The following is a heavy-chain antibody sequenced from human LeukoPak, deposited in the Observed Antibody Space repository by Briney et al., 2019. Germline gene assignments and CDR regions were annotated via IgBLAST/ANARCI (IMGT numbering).Heavy chain of an antibody. J-gene: IGHJ4*02. CDR2: MNPSSGDT. CDR1: GYTFTSYD. D-gene: IGHD2-21*01. V-gene: IGHV1-8*01. CDR3: SRSVRNGHIDY. Sequence: ASAKVSCKASGYTFTSYDINWVRQATGQGLEYMGWMNPSSGDTGYAQKFQGRVAMTRSTSISTAYMELSSLRFEDTAVYYCSRSVRNGHIDYWGQGTLVTVSS.